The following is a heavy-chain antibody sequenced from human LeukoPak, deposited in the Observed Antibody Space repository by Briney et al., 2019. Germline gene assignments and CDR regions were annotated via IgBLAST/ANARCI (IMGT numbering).Heavy chain of an antibody. CDR1: GYTFTGYY. D-gene: IGHD6-19*01. Sequence: ASVKVSCKASGYTFTGYYIHWVRQAPGQGLEWMGWINPNSGVTHYAQNFQGRVTMTRDTSISTGYMELSRLRSDDTALYYCARAVAGIDYWGQGTLVTVSS. V-gene: IGHV1-2*02. CDR2: INPNSGVT. J-gene: IGHJ4*02. CDR3: ARAVAGIDY.